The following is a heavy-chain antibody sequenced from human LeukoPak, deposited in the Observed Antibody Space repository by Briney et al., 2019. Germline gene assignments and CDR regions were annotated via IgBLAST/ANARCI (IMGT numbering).Heavy chain of an antibody. CDR2: ISAYNGNT. J-gene: IGHJ4*02. Sequence: ASVKVSCKASGYTFTSYGISWVQQAPGQGLEWMGWISAYNGNTNYVQKLQGRVTMTTDTSTSTGYMELRSLRSDDTAVYYCARDKQGDILTGFASFDYWGQGTLVTVPS. CDR3: ARDKQGDILTGFASFDY. D-gene: IGHD3-9*01. V-gene: IGHV1-18*04. CDR1: GYTFTSYG.